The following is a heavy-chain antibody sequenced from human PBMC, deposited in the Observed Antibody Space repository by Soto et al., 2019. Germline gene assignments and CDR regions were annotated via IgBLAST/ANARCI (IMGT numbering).Heavy chain of an antibody. Sequence: QVQLQESGPGLVKPSETLSLTCTVSGGSISSYYWSWIRQPPGKGLEWIGYIYYSGSTNYNPSLNRRVTISVDTSKNQFSLKLSSVTAADTAVYYCARDRWGEDGSGSYSLDYWGQGTLVTVSS. CDR1: GGSISSYY. V-gene: IGHV4-59*01. D-gene: IGHD3-10*01. CDR2: IYYSGST. CDR3: ARDRWGEDGSGSYSLDY. J-gene: IGHJ4*02.